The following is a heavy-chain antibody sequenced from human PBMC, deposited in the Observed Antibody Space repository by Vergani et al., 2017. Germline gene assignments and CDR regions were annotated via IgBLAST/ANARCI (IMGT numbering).Heavy chain of an antibody. CDR1: GFTFSSYA. CDR3: AKAITFGGRGDWFDP. J-gene: IGHJ5*02. CDR2: LSGSGGST. D-gene: IGHD3-16*01. Sequence: EVQLLESGGGLVQPGGSLRLSCAASGFTFSSYAMSWVRQAPGKGLEWVSALSGSGGSTYYAASVKGRFTISRDNSKNTLYLQMNSLRAEDTAVYYCAKAITFGGRGDWFDPWGQGTLVTVSS. V-gene: IGHV3-23*01.